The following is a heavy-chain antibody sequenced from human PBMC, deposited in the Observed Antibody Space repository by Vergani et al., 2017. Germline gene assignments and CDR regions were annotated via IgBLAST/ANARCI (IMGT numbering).Heavy chain of an antibody. D-gene: IGHD3-3*01. Sequence: EVQLLESGGGLVQPGGSLRLSCAASGFTFSSYAMSWVRQAPGQGLEWVSAISGSADSTYYADSVKGRFTISRDNSKNTLYLQMNSLRADDTAVYYCAKEGGQLRFLEWLLSYDYWGQGTLVTVSS. CDR3: AKEGGQLRFLEWLLSYDY. CDR2: ISGSADST. J-gene: IGHJ4*02. V-gene: IGHV3-23*01. CDR1: GFTFSSYA.